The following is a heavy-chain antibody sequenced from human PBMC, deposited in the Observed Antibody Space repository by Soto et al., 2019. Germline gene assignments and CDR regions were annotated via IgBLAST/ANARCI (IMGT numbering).Heavy chain of an antibody. CDR1: GGSISSGGYY. Sequence: QVQLQESGPGLVKPSQTLSLTCTVSGGSISSGGYYWSWIRQHPGKGLEWIGYIYYSGSTYYNPSRKSRVTISVDTPKNQCSLKLSSVTAADTAVYYCARVRYDFVGGNWFDPWGQGTLVTVSS. J-gene: IGHJ5*02. D-gene: IGHD3-16*01. CDR3: ARVRYDFVGGNWFDP. CDR2: IYYSGST. V-gene: IGHV4-31*03.